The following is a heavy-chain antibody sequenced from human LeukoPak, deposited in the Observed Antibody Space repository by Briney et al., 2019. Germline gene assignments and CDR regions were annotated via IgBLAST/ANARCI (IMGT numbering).Heavy chain of an antibody. D-gene: IGHD6-6*01. CDR1: SYTFTSYG. CDR3: ARVSLRGSSSFDY. CDR2: ISAYNANT. J-gene: IGHJ4*02. Sequence: ASVKVSCKASSYTFTSYGVSWVRQAPGQGLEWMGWISAYNANTNYAQKLQGRVTMTTDTSTSTAYMELRSLRSDDTAVYYCARVSLRGSSSFDYWGQGTLVTVSS. V-gene: IGHV1-18*01.